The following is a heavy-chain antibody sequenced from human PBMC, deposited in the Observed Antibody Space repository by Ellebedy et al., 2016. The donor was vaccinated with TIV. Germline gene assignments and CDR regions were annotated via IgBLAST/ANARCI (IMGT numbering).Heavy chain of an antibody. CDR1: GFTFSPYA. CDR2: IVGSGAE. J-gene: IGHJ5*02. CDR3: ARVGLSCDP. D-gene: IGHD1-26*01. V-gene: IGHV3-69-1*01. Sequence: GESLKISCAASGFTFSPYAMAWVRQAPGKGLEWVSGIVGSGAEKYADSVKGRFTISRDNAWNSLYLRMNNLRAEDTAVYYCARVGLSCDPWGQGTMVTVSS.